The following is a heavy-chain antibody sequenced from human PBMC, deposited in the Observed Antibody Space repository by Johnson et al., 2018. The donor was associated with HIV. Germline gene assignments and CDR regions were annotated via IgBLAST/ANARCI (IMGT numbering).Heavy chain of an antibody. CDR2: ISWNSGSI. CDR1: KFTFDDYA. Sequence: VQLVESGGGLVQPGMSLRLSCAASKFTFDDYAMHWVRQAPGKGLEWVSGISWNSGSIGYADSVTGRFTISRDNAKNSLYLQMNSLRAEDTAVYYCARVSMLFIAADAFDIWGQGTMVTVSS. CDR3: ARVSMLFIAADAFDI. D-gene: IGHD2-21*01. V-gene: IGHV3-9*01. J-gene: IGHJ3*02.